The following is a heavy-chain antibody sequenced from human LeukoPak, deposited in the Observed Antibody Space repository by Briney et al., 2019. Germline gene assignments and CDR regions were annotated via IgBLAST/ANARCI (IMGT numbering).Heavy chain of an antibody. D-gene: IGHD5-12*01. CDR1: AFRFSSYW. Sequence: PGGSLRLSCAASAFRFSSYWMTWVRQAPGKGLEWVANINQDGSEEYYVDSVKGRFTISRDNAKNSLYLQMNSLRVEDTAVYYCTREAGYSGYDPGTNYRGQGTLVTVSS. V-gene: IGHV3-7*01. CDR2: INQDGSEE. CDR3: TREAGYSGYDPGTNY. J-gene: IGHJ4*02.